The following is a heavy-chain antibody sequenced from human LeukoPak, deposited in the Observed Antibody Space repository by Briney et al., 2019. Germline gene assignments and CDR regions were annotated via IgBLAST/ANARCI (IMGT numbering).Heavy chain of an antibody. Sequence: GGSLRLSSAASGFSLCNYVMNWVRQAPGKGLQWVSSFSVTTIYTLTADSVRGPFTFPSDNVEKSLYSQINNLRCEAPGVYFCSSIGLGRDAYNSFDFWGQGTLVTVSS. CDR3: SSIGLGRDAYNSFDF. CDR1: GFSLCNYV. CDR2: FSVTTIYT. J-gene: IGHJ4*02. D-gene: IGHD5-24*01. V-gene: IGHV3-21*01.